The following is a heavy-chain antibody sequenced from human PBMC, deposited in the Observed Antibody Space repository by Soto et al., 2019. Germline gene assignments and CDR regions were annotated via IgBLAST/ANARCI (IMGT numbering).Heavy chain of an antibody. D-gene: IGHD3-22*01. V-gene: IGHV4-34*01. CDR3: ARGEDDRSGYPNDY. J-gene: IGHJ4*02. Sequence: QVQLQQWGAGLLKPSETLSLTCAVYGGSFSGYYWSWIRQPPGKGLEWIGEINHSGSTNYNPTLKSRVTISVDTSKNQFSLKLSSVTAADTAVYYCARGEDDRSGYPNDYWGQGTLVTVSS. CDR2: INHSGST. CDR1: GGSFSGYY.